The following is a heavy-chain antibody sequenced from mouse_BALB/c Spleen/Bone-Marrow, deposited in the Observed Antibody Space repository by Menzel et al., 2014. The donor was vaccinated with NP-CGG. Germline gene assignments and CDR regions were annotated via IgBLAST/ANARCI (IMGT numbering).Heavy chain of an antibody. CDR2: IDPSDSYT. CDR1: GYTFTSYW. J-gene: IGHJ4*01. V-gene: IGHV1-69*02. CDR3: GRWLLQYYSMDD. Sequence: QVQLKESGAELVKPGASVKLSCEASGYTFTSYWMHWVKQRPGQGLEWIGEIDPSDSYTNYNQKFKGKATLTVDKSSSTVHMQRSSPTSEDSAAYFCGRWLLQYYSMDDWGQGTSLTVSS. D-gene: IGHD2-3*01.